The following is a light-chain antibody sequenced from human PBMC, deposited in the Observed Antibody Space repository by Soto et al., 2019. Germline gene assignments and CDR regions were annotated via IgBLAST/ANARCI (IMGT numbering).Light chain of an antibody. Sequence: PRERATLSCRASQSVSSNYFAWYQQKPGQPPRLLIYGISIRATGIPDRFSASGSGTDFTLTISRLEPEDFAVYYCEQYGSSPRTFGQGTKVDIK. J-gene: IGKJ1*01. CDR1: QSVSSNY. CDR2: GIS. V-gene: IGKV3-20*01. CDR3: EQYGSSPRT.